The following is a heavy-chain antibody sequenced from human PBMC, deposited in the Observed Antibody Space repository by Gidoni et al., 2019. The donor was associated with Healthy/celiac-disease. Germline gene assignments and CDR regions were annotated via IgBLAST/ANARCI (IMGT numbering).Heavy chain of an antibody. D-gene: IGHD3-10*01. CDR2: ISGSGGST. J-gene: IGHJ5*02. CDR3: AKEVATMVRGVITDNWFDP. Sequence: EVQLLESGGGLVQPGGSLRLSCAASGFTFSSYAMSWVRQAPGKGLEWVSAISGSGGSTYYADSVKGRFTISRDNSKNTLYLQMNSLRAEDTAVYYCAKEVATMVRGVITDNWFDPWGQGTLVTVSS. CDR1: GFTFSSYA. V-gene: IGHV3-23*01.